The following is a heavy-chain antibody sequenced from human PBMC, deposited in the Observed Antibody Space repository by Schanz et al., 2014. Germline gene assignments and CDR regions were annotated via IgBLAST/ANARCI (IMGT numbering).Heavy chain of an antibody. J-gene: IGHJ6*02. CDR1: GFTFNSYA. Sequence: DVQLLASGGGLVQPGGSLRLSCAASGFTFNSYAMTWVRQAPGKGLEWVSSISHSGGSKYYADSVKGRFTISRDNSENTLYLQMNSLSAVDTAVFYCAKGMGYCSGGTCYDYYYYGLDVWGQGTTVTVSS. D-gene: IGHD2-15*01. V-gene: IGHV3-23*01. CDR2: ISHSGGSK. CDR3: AKGMGYCSGGTCYDYYYYGLDV.